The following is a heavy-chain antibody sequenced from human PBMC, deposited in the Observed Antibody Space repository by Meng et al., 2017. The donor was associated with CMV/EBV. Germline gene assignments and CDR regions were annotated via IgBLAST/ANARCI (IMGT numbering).Heavy chain of an antibody. D-gene: IGHD2-2*01. Sequence: GGSLRLSCAASGFTFSDYYMSWIRQAPGKGLEWVSYITPTSSPIYYADSVRGRFTISRDNAKNSLFLQMNSLRAEDTAVYYCARDRAGHCSTSSCATFDYWGQGTLVTVSS. CDR1: GFTFSDYY. CDR2: ITPTSSPI. V-gene: IGHV3-11*04. CDR3: ARDRAGHCSTSSCATFDY. J-gene: IGHJ4*02.